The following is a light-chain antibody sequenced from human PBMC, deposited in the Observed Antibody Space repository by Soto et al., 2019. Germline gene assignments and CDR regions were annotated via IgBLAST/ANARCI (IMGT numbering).Light chain of an antibody. J-gene: IGKJ5*01. CDR3: QQRNVWPPIT. CDR1: QSISSW. Sequence: DIQMTQSPSTLSATAGDRVTITCRASQSISSWLAWYQHKPGKAPKLLIYDASSLESGVPSRFSGSGSGTDFTLTINSLEPEDFAVYYCQQRNVWPPITFGQGTRLEIK. CDR2: DAS. V-gene: IGKV1-5*01.